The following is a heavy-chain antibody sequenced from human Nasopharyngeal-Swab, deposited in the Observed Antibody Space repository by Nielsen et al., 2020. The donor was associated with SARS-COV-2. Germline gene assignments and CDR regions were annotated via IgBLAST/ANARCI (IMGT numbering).Heavy chain of an antibody. CDR3: ARAPLTIFEYYFDY. J-gene: IGHJ4*02. Sequence: SETLSLTCTVSGSSISSGYYWGWIRQPPGKGLEWIGSIYHSGSTYYNPSLKSRVTISVDTSKNQFSLKLSSVTAADTAVYYCARAPLTIFEYYFDYWGQGTLVTVSS. CDR2: IYHSGST. D-gene: IGHD3-9*01. V-gene: IGHV4-38-2*02. CDR1: GSSISSGYY.